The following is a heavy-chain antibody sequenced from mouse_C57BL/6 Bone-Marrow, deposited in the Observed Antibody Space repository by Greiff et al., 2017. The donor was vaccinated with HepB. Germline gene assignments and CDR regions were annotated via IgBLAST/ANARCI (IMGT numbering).Heavy chain of an antibody. CDR2: IRSKSSNYAT. D-gene: IGHD2-1*01. V-gene: IGHV10-3*01. CDR3: VRDEENYGNYVYYAMDY. J-gene: IGHJ4*01. Sequence: EVQLQESGGGLVQPKGSLKLSCAASGFTFNTYAMHWVRQAPGKGLEWVARIRSKSSNYATYYADSVKDRFTISRDDSPSMLYLQMNNLKTEDTAMYYCVRDEENYGNYVYYAMDYWGQGTSVTVSS. CDR1: GFTFNTYA.